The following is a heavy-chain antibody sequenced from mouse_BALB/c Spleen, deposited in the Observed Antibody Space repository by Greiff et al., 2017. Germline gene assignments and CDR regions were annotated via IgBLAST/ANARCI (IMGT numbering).Heavy chain of an antibody. CDR3: ARGATLYYAMDY. V-gene: IGHV5-4*02. CDR1: GFTFSDYY. CDR2: ISDGGSYT. Sequence: EVQLVESGGGLVKPGGSLKLSCAASGFTFSDYYMYWVRQTPEKRLEWVATISDGGSYTYYPDSVKGRFTISRDNAKNNLYLQMSSLKSEDTAMYYCARGATLYYAMDYWGQGTSVTVSS. J-gene: IGHJ4*01. D-gene: IGHD6-1*01.